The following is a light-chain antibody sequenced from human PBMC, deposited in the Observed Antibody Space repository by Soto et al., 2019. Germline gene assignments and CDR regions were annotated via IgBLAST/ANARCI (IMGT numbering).Light chain of an antibody. CDR3: QQYNNWPL. CDR2: DAS. V-gene: IGKV3-15*01. J-gene: IGKJ4*01. CDR1: QSVSNN. Sequence: ASQSVSNNYLAWYQQKPGQAPRLLIYDASTRATGIPARFSGSGSGTEFTLTISSLQSEDFALYYCQQYNNWPLFGGGTKVEIK.